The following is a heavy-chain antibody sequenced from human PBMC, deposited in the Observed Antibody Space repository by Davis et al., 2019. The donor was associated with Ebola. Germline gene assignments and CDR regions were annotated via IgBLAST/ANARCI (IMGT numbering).Heavy chain of an antibody. D-gene: IGHD2-8*02. Sequence: GESLIISCASSGFTFSDYFFIWIRARPQKGLEWISYIRNTGKTIYYADSVKGRFTISRDNAKNSLFLQMNNMRAEDAAVYSCARLSCTGGSCTYSESFFNHWGQGTLVTVSS. CDR1: GFTFSDYF. CDR2: IRNTGKTI. CDR3: ARLSCTGGSCTYSESFFNH. V-gene: IGHV3-11*01. J-gene: IGHJ4*02.